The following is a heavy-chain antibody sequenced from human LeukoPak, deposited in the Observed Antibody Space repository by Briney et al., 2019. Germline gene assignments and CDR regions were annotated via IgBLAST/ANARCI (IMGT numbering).Heavy chain of an antibody. CDR2: INHSGST. V-gene: IGHV4-34*01. J-gene: IGHJ4*02. CDR1: GGTFSGYY. Sequence: SETLSLTCAVYGGTFSGYYWSWIRQPPGKGLEWIGEINHSGSTNYNPSLKSRVTISVDTSKNQFSLKLSSVTAADTAVYYCARHSSTEVDYWGQGTLVTVSS. D-gene: IGHD6-13*01. CDR3: ARHSSTEVDY.